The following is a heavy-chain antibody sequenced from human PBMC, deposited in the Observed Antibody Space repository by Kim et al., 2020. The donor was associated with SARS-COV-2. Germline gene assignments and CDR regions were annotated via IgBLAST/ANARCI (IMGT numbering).Heavy chain of an antibody. D-gene: IGHD1-26*01. V-gene: IGHV4-39*07. CDR1: GGSISSSSYY. CDR2: IYYSGST. CDR3: ARVRRRQLLRLGYFDY. J-gene: IGHJ4*02. Sequence: SETLSLTCTVSGGSISSSSYYWGWIRQPPGKGLEWIGRIYYSGSTYYNPSLKSRVTISVDTSKNQFSLKLSSVTAADTAVYYCARVRRRQLLRLGYFDYWGQGTLVTVSS.